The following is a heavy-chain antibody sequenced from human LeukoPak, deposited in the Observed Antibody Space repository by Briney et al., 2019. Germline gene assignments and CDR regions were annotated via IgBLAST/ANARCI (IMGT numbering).Heavy chain of an antibody. CDR1: GYSFTSYW. CDR2: IYPGDSDT. D-gene: IGHD3-22*01. Sequence: GESLKISCKGSGYSFTSYWIGWVRQMPGKGLEWMGTIYPGDSDTRYSPSFQGQVTISADKSISTAYLQRSSLKASDTAMYYCARRRYYDSSGYLRVFAFDIWGQGTMVTVSS. J-gene: IGHJ3*02. V-gene: IGHV5-51*01. CDR3: ARRRYYDSSGYLRVFAFDI.